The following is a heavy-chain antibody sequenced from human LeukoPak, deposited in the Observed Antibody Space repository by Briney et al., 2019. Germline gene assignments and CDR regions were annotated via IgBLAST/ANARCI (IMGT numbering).Heavy chain of an antibody. D-gene: IGHD6-19*01. CDR1: GFTFGYYW. Sequence: GGSLRLSCAASGFTFGYYWMHWVRQAPGKGLVWVSRMNSDGSSTGYADFVKGRFTISRDNARNTLYLQMNSLRDEDTAVYYCAKWGYSSGWPYFDYWGQGTLVTVSS. V-gene: IGHV3-74*01. J-gene: IGHJ4*02. CDR2: MNSDGSST. CDR3: AKWGYSSGWPYFDY.